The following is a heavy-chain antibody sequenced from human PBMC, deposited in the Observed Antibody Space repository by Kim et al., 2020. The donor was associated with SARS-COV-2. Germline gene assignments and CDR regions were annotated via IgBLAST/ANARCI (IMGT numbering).Heavy chain of an antibody. CDR3: ARLSGSYMFDY. J-gene: IGHJ4*02. V-gene: IGHV4-30-2*04. Sequence: SSNPPLRSRVTISVATSKNQFSLKLSSVTAADTAVYYCARLSGSYMFDYWGQGTLVTVSS. D-gene: IGHD1-26*01.